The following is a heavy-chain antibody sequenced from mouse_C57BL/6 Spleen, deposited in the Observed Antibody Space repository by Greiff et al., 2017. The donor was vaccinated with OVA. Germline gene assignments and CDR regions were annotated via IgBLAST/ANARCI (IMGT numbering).Heavy chain of an antibody. CDR1: GYTFTSYW. J-gene: IGHJ1*03. Sequence: QVQLQQPGAELVKPGASVKLSCKASGYTFTSYWMQWVKQRPGQGLEWIGEIDPSDSYTNYNQKFKGKATLTVDTSSSTAYMQLSSLTSEDSAVYYCASGGAYYSKGNWYFDVWGTGTTVTVSS. CDR3: ASGGAYYSKGNWYFDV. V-gene: IGHV1-50*01. CDR2: IDPSDSYT. D-gene: IGHD2-5*01.